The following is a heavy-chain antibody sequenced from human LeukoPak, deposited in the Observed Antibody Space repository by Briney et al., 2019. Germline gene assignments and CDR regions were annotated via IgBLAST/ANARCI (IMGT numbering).Heavy chain of an antibody. CDR2: ISSSSYI. CDR1: GFTFSSYS. J-gene: IGHJ4*02. D-gene: IGHD1-14*01. Sequence: GGSLRLSCAASGFTFSSYSMNWVRQAPGKGLEWVSSISSSSYIYYADSVKGRFTISRDNAKNSLYLQMNSLRAEDTAVYYCARRSINRTFDYWGQGTLVTVSS. V-gene: IGHV3-21*01. CDR3: ARRSINRTFDY.